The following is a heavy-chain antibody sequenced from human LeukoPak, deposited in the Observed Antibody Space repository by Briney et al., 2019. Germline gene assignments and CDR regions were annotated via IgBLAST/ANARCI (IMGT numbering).Heavy chain of an antibody. Sequence: PSETLSLTCAVYGGSFSGYYWSWIRQPPGKGLEWIGRIYTSGSTNYNPSLKSRVTISVDTSKNQFSLKLSSVTAADTAVYYCARAPLDDYVWGSYRHGMDVWGKGTTVTVSS. J-gene: IGHJ6*04. V-gene: IGHV4-59*10. CDR1: GGSFSGYY. CDR2: IYTSGST. CDR3: ARAPLDDYVWGSYRHGMDV. D-gene: IGHD3-16*02.